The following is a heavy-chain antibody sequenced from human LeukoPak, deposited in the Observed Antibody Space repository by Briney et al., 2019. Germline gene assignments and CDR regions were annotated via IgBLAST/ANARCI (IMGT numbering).Heavy chain of an antibody. CDR2: IKWNGGST. D-gene: IGHD2-15*01. J-gene: IGHJ4*02. Sequence: PGGALRLSCAASGFNFDDYGMSWVRQAPGKGLEWVSGIKWNGGSTGYADSVKGRFTISRDNAKNSLYLQMNSLRAEDTASYYCASGYNSVGGYYFDYWGQGTLVTVSS. V-gene: IGHV3-20*04. CDR3: ASGYNSVGGYYFDY. CDR1: GFNFDDYG.